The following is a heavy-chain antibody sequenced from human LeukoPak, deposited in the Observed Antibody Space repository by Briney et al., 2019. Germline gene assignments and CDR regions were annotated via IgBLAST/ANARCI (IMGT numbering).Heavy chain of an antibody. D-gene: IGHD3-9*01. CDR3: ARDTLNGPFVISLDY. J-gene: IGHJ4*02. CDR2: ISSDGRVE. Sequence: GGSLRLSCAASGFSFSSYEMNWVRQAPGKGLEWVSHISSDGRVETYVDSVRGRFTMSRDNAKNFLFLQVSGLRAEDTAVYYCARDTLNGPFVISLDYWGQGALVTVSS. V-gene: IGHV3-48*03. CDR1: GFSFSSYE.